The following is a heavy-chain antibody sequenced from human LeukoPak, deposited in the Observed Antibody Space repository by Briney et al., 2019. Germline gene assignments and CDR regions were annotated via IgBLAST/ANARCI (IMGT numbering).Heavy chain of an antibody. CDR2: IGPDGSGT. CDR1: GFTFSNYE. V-gene: IGHV3-7*01. Sequence: GGSLRLSCAASGFTFSNYEMHWVRRAPGKGPEWVANIGPDGSGTFYVDSVKGRFTISRDNAKKSLYLQLNSLRAEDTAVYFCAREGRTFDPWGQGTLVTVSS. CDR3: AREGRTFDP. J-gene: IGHJ5*02.